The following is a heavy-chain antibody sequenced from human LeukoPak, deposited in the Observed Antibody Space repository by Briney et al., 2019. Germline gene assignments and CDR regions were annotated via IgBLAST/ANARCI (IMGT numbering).Heavy chain of an antibody. D-gene: IGHD3-22*01. V-gene: IGHV3-23*01. CDR2: ISGSGGST. CDR3: AKGSNKRYYYDSSGLLS. Sequence: GGSLRLSCAASGFTFSSYAMSWVRQAPGKGLEWVSAISGSGGSTYYADSVKGRFTISRDNSKNTLYLQMNSLRAEDTAVYYRAKGSNKRYYYDSSGLLSWGQGTLVTVSS. CDR1: GFTFSSYA. J-gene: IGHJ5*02.